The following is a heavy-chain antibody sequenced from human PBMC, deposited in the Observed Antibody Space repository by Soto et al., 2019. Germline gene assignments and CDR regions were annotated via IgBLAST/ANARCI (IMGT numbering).Heavy chain of an antibody. CDR3: ASAAAGTTVLS. CDR2: MSYSGST. D-gene: IGHD4-4*01. Sequence: QLKLQESGPGLVKPSETLSLTCTVSGGSIRSSNHYWGWIRQPPGKGLEWIGSMSYSGSTFLTPSFRGRVTLSVDTPSNHLALSLIVVTDSDSAVYYCASAAAGTTVLSWGQGTLVTVSS. J-gene: IGHJ5*02. V-gene: IGHV4-39*02. CDR1: GGSIRSSNHY.